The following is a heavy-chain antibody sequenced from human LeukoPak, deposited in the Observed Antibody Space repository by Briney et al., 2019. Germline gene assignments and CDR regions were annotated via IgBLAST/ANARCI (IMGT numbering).Heavy chain of an antibody. D-gene: IGHD6-13*01. CDR1: GYTFTSYG. CDR2: ISAYNGNT. J-gene: IGHJ3*02. V-gene: IGHV1-18*01. CDR3: SRPSQLASQRGAFDI. Sequence: ASVKVSCKASGYTFTSYGISWVRQAPGQGLEWMGWISAYNGNTNYAQKLQGRVTMTTDTSTSTAYMELRSLRSDDTAVYYLSRPSQLASQRGAFDIWGQGTMVTVSS.